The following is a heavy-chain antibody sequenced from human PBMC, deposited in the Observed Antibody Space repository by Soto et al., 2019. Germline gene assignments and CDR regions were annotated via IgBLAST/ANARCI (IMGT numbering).Heavy chain of an antibody. J-gene: IGHJ4*02. CDR2: ISPYNGNT. V-gene: IGHV1-18*01. Sequence: QVQLVQSGAEVKKPGASVKVSGKASGYTFTSYAISWVRQAPGKGLGWMGGISPYNGNTNYAKKLQGRVTMTTDTSTSTAYMELRSLRSDDTAVYYCARDAPPEDYWGQGTLVTVSS. CDR1: GYTFTSYA. CDR3: ARDAPPEDY.